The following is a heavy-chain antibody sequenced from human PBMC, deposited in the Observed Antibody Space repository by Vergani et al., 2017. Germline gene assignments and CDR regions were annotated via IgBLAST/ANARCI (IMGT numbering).Heavy chain of an antibody. CDR1: GYTFTGYY. CDR2: INPNSGGT. CDR3: ARDLPSTPWDYYYYGMDV. J-gene: IGHJ6*02. Sequence: QVQLVQSGAEVKKPGASVKVSCKASGYTFTGYYMHWVRQAPGQGLEWMGWINPNSGGTNYAQKFQGRVTMTRDTSISTAYVELSRLRSDDTAVYYCARDLPSTPWDYYYYGMDVWGQGTTVTVSS. V-gene: IGHV1-2*02. D-gene: IGHD3-16*01.